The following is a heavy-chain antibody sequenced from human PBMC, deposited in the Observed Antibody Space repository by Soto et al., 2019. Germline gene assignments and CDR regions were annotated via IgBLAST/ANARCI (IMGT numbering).Heavy chain of an antibody. Sequence: PSETLSLTCTVSGDSISSGDYYWSWIRQPPGKGLERSRYRYNGRITLYDPSLKRQKTISVDKSKNQFSLKLSSVTAADTAVYYCARLYGWAPDYWGQGTLVTVSS. J-gene: IGHJ4*02. CDR1: GDSISSGDYY. CDR3: ARLYGWAPDY. D-gene: IGHD4-17*01. CDR2: RYNGRIT. V-gene: IGHV4-30-4*08.